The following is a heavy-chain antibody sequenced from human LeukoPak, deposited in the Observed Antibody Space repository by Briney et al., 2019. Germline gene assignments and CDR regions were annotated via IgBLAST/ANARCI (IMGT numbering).Heavy chain of an antibody. CDR1: GFTFSDYS. Sequence: GGSLRLSCAASGFTFSDYSVNWVRQAPGKGLEWISYIGIDSGKTKYADSVKGRFTISGDKAESSLYLQMSSLRVEDTAVYYCARDYRYAFDNWGQGTLVTVPS. J-gene: IGHJ4*02. CDR2: IGIDSGKT. CDR3: ARDYRYAFDN. V-gene: IGHV3-48*01. D-gene: IGHD1-1*01.